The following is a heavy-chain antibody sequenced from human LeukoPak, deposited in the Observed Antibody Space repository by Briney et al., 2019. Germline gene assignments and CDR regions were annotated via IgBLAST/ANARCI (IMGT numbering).Heavy chain of an antibody. V-gene: IGHV3-30*18. J-gene: IGHJ4*02. CDR3: AKPLGTSTIDFLIDY. CDR2: ISRDGSDK. D-gene: IGHD7-27*01. Sequence: GGSLRLSCAASGFTFSSYGMHWVRQAPGKGLEWVAVISRDGSDKFYADPVKGRFTISRGNSKNTLYLQMDSLRAEDTAMYYCAKPLGTSTIDFLIDYWGQGTLVTVSS. CDR1: GFTFSSYG.